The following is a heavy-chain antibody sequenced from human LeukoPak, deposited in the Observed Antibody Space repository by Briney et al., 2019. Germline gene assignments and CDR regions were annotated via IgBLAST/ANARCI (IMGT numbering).Heavy chain of an antibody. J-gene: IGHJ4*02. V-gene: IGHV3-13*01. CDR3: ARASSGLDY. CDR1: GFTFSSHD. D-gene: IGHD3-22*01. CDR2: IGTAGDT. Sequence: GGSLRLSCAASGFTFSSHDMHWVRQATGKGLEWVSGIGTAGDTHYPGSVKGRFTISRENAKNSLYLQINSLRAGDTAIYYCARASSGLDYWGQGILVTVSS.